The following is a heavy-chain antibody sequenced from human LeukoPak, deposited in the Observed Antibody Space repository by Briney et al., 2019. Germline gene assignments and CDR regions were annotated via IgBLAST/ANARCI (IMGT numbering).Heavy chain of an antibody. CDR1: GYSFTSYW. Sequence: GESLQISCKSSGYSFTSYWIGWVRQLPGKGLEWMGIIYPGDSDTRYSPSFQGQVTISADKSISTAYLQWSSLKASDTAMYYCARLISGTMPGVGYYYYMDVWGKGTTVTVSS. CDR3: ARLISGTMPGVGYYYYMDV. J-gene: IGHJ6*03. D-gene: IGHD1-1*01. CDR2: IYPGDSDT. V-gene: IGHV5-51*01.